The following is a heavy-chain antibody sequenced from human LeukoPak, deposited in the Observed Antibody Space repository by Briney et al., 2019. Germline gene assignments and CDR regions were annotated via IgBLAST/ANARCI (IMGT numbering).Heavy chain of an antibody. J-gene: IGHJ3*02. V-gene: IGHV4-34*01. CDR1: GGSFSGYY. CDR2: INHSGST. Sequence: SETLSLTCAVYGGSFSGYYWSWIRQPPGKGLEWIGEINHSGSTNYNPSLKSRVTISVDTSKNQFSLKLSSVTAADTAVYYCARGGRRGYCSGGSCVSHAFDIWGQGTMVTVSS. CDR3: ARGGRRGYCSGGSCVSHAFDI. D-gene: IGHD2-15*01.